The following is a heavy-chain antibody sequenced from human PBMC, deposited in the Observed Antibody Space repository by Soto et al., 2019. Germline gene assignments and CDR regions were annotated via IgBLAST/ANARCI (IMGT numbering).Heavy chain of an antibody. CDR1: GGTFSSYT. J-gene: IGHJ4*02. CDR2: ISPILGIA. D-gene: IGHD3-10*01. V-gene: IGHV1-69*02. CDR3: ARAVEYGSGSYYLY. Sequence: SVTVSCTASGGTFSSYTISWVRQAPGKGLEWMGRISPILGIANYAQKFQGRGTIAADKSTSTAYMVLSSLSAEDTAVYYCARAVEYGSGSYYLYWGQGTLVIVSS.